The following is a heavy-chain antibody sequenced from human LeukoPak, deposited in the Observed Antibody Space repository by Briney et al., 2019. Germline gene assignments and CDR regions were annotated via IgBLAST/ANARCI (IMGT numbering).Heavy chain of an antibody. D-gene: IGHD3-22*01. V-gene: IGHV1-18*01. CDR1: GYTFTSYG. Sequence: ASVKVSCKASGYTFTSYGISWVRQAPGQGLEWMGWISAYNGNTNYAQKLQGRVTMNTDTSTSTAYMELRSLRSDDTAVYYCARDYYDSSGYYIPPDYWGQGTLVTVSS. CDR2: ISAYNGNT. J-gene: IGHJ4*02. CDR3: ARDYYDSSGYYIPPDY.